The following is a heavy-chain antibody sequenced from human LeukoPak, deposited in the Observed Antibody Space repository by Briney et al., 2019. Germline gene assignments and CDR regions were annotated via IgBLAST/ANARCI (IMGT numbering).Heavy chain of an antibody. D-gene: IGHD6-19*01. Sequence: GGSLRLSCAASGFTFSSYSMNSVRQAPGKGLEWVSYISSSSSTIYYADSVKGRFTISRDNAKDSLYLQMNSLRAEDTAVYYCEAVAGQIWGQGTLVTVSS. V-gene: IGHV3-48*01. CDR1: GFTFSSYS. CDR2: ISSSSSTI. J-gene: IGHJ4*02. CDR3: EAVAGQI.